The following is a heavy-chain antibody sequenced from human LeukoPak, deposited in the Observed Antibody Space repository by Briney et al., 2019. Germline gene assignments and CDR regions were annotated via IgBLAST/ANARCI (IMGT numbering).Heavy chain of an antibody. V-gene: IGHV4-38-2*02. CDR3: ARHPYADYYGSGSSLWFDP. D-gene: IGHD3-10*01. CDR2: IYYSGST. J-gene: IGHJ5*02. CDR1: GYSISSGYY. Sequence: IPSETLSLTCTVSGYSISSGYYWGWIRQPPGKGLEWIGSIYYSGSTYYNPSLKSRVTISVDTSKNQFSLKLSSVTAADTAVYYCARHPYADYYGSGSSLWFDPWGQGTLVTVSS.